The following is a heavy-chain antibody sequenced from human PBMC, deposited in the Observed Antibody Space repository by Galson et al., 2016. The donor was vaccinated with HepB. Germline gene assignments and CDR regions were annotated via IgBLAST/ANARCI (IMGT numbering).Heavy chain of an antibody. J-gene: IGHJ4*02. CDR3: AGGGGWYMDH. Sequence: SLRLSCAASGLTFSANWVTWVRRAPGKGLEWVANIKQDGSEQYYVDSVRGRFIISRDNVKNSVFLQMNSLRVEDTAVYYCAGGGGWYMDHWGQGTLVTVSS. V-gene: IGHV3-7*03. CDR2: IKQDGSEQ. CDR1: GLTFSANW. D-gene: IGHD6-19*01.